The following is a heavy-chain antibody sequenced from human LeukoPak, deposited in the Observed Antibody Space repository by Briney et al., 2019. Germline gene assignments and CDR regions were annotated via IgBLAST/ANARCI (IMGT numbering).Heavy chain of an antibody. CDR3: AREDILTGFDY. CDR1: GFTVSSNY. J-gene: IGHJ4*02. Sequence: GGSLRLSCAASGFTVSSNYMSWVRQAPGKGLEWVSVINSGGSTYYADSVKGRFTISRDNSKNTLYLQMNSLRAEDTAVYYCAREDILTGFDYRGQGTLVTVSS. D-gene: IGHD3-9*01. V-gene: IGHV3-53*01. CDR2: INSGGST.